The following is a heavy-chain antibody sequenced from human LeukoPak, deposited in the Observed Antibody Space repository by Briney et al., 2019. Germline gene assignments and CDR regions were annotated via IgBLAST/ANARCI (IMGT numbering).Heavy chain of an antibody. CDR1: GFTFSSYS. CDR2: ISSSSSYI. Sequence: GGSLRLSCAASGFTFSSYSMNWVRQAPGKGLEWVSSISSSSSYIYYADSVKGRFTISRDNAKTSLYLQMNSLRAEDTAVYYCAKVVQGGFSYGHFDYWGQGTLVTVSS. D-gene: IGHD5-18*01. V-gene: IGHV3-21*01. CDR3: AKVVQGGFSYGHFDY. J-gene: IGHJ4*02.